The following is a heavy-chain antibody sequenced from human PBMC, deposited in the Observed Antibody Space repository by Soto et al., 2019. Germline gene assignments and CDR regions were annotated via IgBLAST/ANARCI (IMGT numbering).Heavy chain of an antibody. V-gene: IGHV6-1*01. J-gene: IGHJ5*02. CDR2: TYYRSKWYN. Sequence: SQTLSLTCAISGDSVSSNSAAWNWIKQSPSRGLECLRRTYYRSKWYNDYAVSVKSRITINPDTSKNQFSLQLNSVTPEDTAVYYCARDEAALPASLFDPWGKGTLVTVSS. CDR1: GDSVSSNSAA. D-gene: IGHD6-6*01. CDR3: ARDEAALPASLFDP.